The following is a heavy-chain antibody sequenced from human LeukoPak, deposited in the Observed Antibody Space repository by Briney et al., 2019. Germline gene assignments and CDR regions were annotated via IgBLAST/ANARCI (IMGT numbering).Heavy chain of an antibody. Sequence: GGSLRLSCAASGFTFSSYSMNWVRQAPGKGLEWVSSISSSSSYIYYADSVKGRFTISRDNAKNSLYLQMNSLRAEDTAVYYCARRGCSSTSRYGRRYYFDYWGQGTLVTVSS. V-gene: IGHV3-21*01. D-gene: IGHD2-2*01. J-gene: IGHJ4*02. CDR3: ARRGCSSTSRYGRRYYFDY. CDR1: GFTFSSYS. CDR2: ISSSSSYI.